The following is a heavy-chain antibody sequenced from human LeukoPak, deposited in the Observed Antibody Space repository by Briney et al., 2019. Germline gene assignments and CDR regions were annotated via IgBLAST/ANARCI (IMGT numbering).Heavy chain of an antibody. J-gene: IGHJ4*02. D-gene: IGHD3-10*01. Sequence: ASVKVSCKASGYTLTVYYMHWVRQAPGQGLEWMGWINPYSGGTNLAQNFQGRVTFTRDTSLNTAYMEMTSLTTDDTAVYYCARPDTIGRSGSFSSWGQGTLVTVSS. CDR2: INPYSGGT. CDR1: GYTLTVYY. V-gene: IGHV1-2*02. CDR3: ARPDTIGRSGSFSS.